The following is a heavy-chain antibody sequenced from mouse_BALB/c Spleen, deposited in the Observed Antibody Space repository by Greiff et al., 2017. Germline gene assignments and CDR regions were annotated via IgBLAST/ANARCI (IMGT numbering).Heavy chain of an antibody. Sequence: EVKLQESGGGLVQPGGSLKLSCAASGFTFSSYTKSWVRQTPEKRLEWVAYISNGGGSTYYPDTVKGRFTISRDNAKNTLYLQMSSLKSEDTAMYYCALWSPFAYWGQGTLVTVS. V-gene: IGHV5-12-2*01. CDR1: GFTFSSYT. J-gene: IGHJ3*01. D-gene: IGHD1-1*02. CDR3: ALWSPFAY. CDR2: ISNGGGST.